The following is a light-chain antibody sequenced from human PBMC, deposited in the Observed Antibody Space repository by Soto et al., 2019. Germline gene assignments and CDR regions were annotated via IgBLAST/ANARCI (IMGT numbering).Light chain of an antibody. CDR1: SSNIGNDY. V-gene: IGLV1-51*01. CDR3: ATWDSTLTAGV. J-gene: IGLJ3*02. Sequence: QSVLTQPPSVSAAPGQTVTISCSGGSSNIGNDYVAWYLQLPGAAPKLLIYENDNRPSGMPDRFSGSKSGTSATLDITGLQTGDEADDYCATWDSTLTAGVFGGGTKVTVL. CDR2: END.